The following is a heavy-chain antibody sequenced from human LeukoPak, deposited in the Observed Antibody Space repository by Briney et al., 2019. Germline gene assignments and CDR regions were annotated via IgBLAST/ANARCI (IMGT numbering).Heavy chain of an antibody. Sequence: ASVKVSCKASGYTFTSYGISWVRQAPGQGLEWMGWISAYNGNTDYAQKFQGRVTMTTDTSTNTAYMDLRSLRSDDTAVYYCARRDPIVGATFPLDYWGQGTLVTVSS. D-gene: IGHD1-26*01. CDR1: GYTFTSYG. V-gene: IGHV1-18*01. CDR2: ISAYNGNT. CDR3: ARRDPIVGATFPLDY. J-gene: IGHJ4*02.